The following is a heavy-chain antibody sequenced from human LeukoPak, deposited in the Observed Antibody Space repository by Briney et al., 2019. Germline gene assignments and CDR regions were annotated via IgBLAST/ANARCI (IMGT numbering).Heavy chain of an antibody. V-gene: IGHV7-4-1*02. CDR3: ARGEDYGDFDAFDI. J-gene: IGHJ3*02. Sequence: ASVKVSCKASGYTFTSYAMNWVRQAPGQGLEWMGWINTNTGNPTYAQGFTGRFVFSLDTSVSTAYLQISSLKAEDTAVYYCARGEDYGDFDAFDIWGQGTMVTVSS. CDR1: GYTFTSYA. D-gene: IGHD4-17*01. CDR2: INTNTGNP.